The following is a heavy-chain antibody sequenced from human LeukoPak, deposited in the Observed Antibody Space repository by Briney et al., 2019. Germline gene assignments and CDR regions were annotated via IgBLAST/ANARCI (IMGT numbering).Heavy chain of an antibody. CDR1: GGTFSSYA. V-gene: IGHV1-69*06. CDR2: IIPIFGTA. Sequence: SVKVSCKASGGTFSSYAISWVRQAPGQGLEWMGGIIPIFGTANYAQKFQGRVTITADKSTSTAYMELSSLRSEDTAVYYCARDGGDYMAEYFQHWGQGTLVTVSS. D-gene: IGHD4-17*01. CDR3: ARDGGDYMAEYFQH. J-gene: IGHJ1*01.